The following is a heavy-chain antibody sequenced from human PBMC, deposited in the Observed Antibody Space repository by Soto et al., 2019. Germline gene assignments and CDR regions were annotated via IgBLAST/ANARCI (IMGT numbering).Heavy chain of an antibody. D-gene: IGHD1-7*01. V-gene: IGHV4-34*01. J-gene: IGHJ6*02. Sequence: NPSETLSLTCAVYGGSFSGYYWSWIRQPPGKGLEWIGEINHSGSTNYNPSLKSRVTISVDTSKNQFSLKLSSVTAADTAVYYCARVNGWNFYSAVLYYYYGMDVWGQGTTVTVSS. CDR3: ARVNGWNFYSAVLYYYYGMDV. CDR1: GGSFSGYY. CDR2: INHSGST.